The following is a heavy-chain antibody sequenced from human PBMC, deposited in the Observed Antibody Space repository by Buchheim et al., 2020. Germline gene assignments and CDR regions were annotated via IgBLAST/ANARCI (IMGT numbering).Heavy chain of an antibody. CDR2: ISVSGGGT. D-gene: IGHD1/OR15-1a*01. J-gene: IGHJ4*02. Sequence: EVHLLESGGGLVQPGGSLRLSCAASGFTFSNFVMNWVRQAPGKGLEWVSGISVSGGGTYYADSVKGRFTISRDISKSTLFQQMKNLRTEDTTLYYCAKDVQGGNNELFDYWGQGTL. V-gene: IGHV3-23*01. CDR1: GFTFSNFV. CDR3: AKDVQGGNNELFDY.